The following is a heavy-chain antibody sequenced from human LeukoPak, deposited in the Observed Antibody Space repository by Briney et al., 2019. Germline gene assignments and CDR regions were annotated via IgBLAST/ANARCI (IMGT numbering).Heavy chain of an antibody. V-gene: IGHV1-2*02. CDR1: GYTFIGYY. Sequence: ASVKVSCKASGYTFIGYYLHWVRQAPGQGVEWMGWINPTSGGTNYAQKFQDRVTMTRDTSINTAYMELSRLTSDDTAVYYCARLVGLSTTASYWGQGTLVIVSS. J-gene: IGHJ4*02. CDR2: INPTSGGT. CDR3: ARLVGLSTTASY. D-gene: IGHD5/OR15-5a*01.